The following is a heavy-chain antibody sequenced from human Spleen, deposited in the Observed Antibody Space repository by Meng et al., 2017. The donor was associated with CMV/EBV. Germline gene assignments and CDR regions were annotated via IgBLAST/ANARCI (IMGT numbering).Heavy chain of an antibody. V-gene: IGHV3-30*14. J-gene: IGHJ6*02. CDR2: ISYDGKNK. CDR3: AREGVNYYYGMDV. Sequence: GESLKISCVASGFTFTNYALHWVRQAPGKGLEWVAFISYDGKNKYYPDSVRGRFTISRDNSKNTLYLQMNSLRAEDTAVYYCAREGVNYYYGMDVWGQGTTVTVSS. D-gene: IGHD3-22*01. CDR1: GFTFTNYA.